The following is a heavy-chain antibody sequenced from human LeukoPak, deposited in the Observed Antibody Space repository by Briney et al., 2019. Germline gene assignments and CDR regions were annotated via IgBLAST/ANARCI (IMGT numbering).Heavy chain of an antibody. CDR1: GYSLTSYW. CDR3: ARVSGDYQKISAFDI. D-gene: IGHD4-17*01. CDR2: IYPGDSDT. Sequence: KLGESLKISCKGSGYSLTSYWIGWVRQMPGKGLEWMGIIYPGDSDTRYSPSFQGQVTISADKSISTAYLQWSSLQASDTAMYYCARVSGDYQKISAFDIWGQGTMVTVSS. J-gene: IGHJ3*02. V-gene: IGHV5-51*01.